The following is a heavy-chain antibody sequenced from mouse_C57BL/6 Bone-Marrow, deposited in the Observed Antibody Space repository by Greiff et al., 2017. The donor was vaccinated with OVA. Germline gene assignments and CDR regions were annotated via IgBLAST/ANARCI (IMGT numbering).Heavy chain of an antibody. J-gene: IGHJ4*01. CDR2: IWSGGST. Sequence: VQLKQSGPGLVQPSQSLSITCTVSGFSLTSYGVHWVRQSPGKGLEWLGVIWSGGSTDYNAAFISRLSISKDNSKSQVFFKMNSLQADDTAIYYCARRATMVTAHYYAMDYWGQGTSVTVSS. V-gene: IGHV2-2*01. CDR3: ARRATMVTAHYYAMDY. D-gene: IGHD2-2*01. CDR1: GFSLTSYG.